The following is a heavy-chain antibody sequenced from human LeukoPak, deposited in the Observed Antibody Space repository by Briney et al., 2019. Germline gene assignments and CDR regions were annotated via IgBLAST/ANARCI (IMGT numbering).Heavy chain of an antibody. J-gene: IGHJ4*02. CDR3: ARAGYYGDYGWVY. CDR1: GFTFSSYS. D-gene: IGHD4-17*01. CDR2: ISSSSSYI. V-gene: IGHV3-21*01. Sequence: GGSLRLSCAASGFTFSSYSMNWVRQAPGKGLEWVSSISSSSSYIYYADSVKGRFTISRDNAKNSLYLQMDSLRAEDTAVYYCARAGYYGDYGWVYWGQGTLVTVSS.